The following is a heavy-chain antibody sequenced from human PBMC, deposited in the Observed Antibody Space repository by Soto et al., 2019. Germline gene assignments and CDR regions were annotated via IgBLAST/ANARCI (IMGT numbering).Heavy chain of an antibody. CDR1: GFSLSTSGVG. CDR2: IYWNDDK. J-gene: IGHJ5*02. Sequence: SGPTLVNPTQTLTLTCTFSGFSLSTSGVGVGWIRQPPGKALEWLALIYWNDDKRYSPSLKSRLTITKDTSKYQVVLTMTNMDPVDTATYYCAHATDDYPRNWFDPWGQGTLVTVSS. V-gene: IGHV2-5*01. CDR3: AHATDDYPRNWFDP. D-gene: IGHD4-17*01.